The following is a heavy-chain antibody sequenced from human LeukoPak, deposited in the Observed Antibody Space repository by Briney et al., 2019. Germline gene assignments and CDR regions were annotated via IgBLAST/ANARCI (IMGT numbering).Heavy chain of an antibody. D-gene: IGHD6-13*01. CDR1: GYTFTSYW. CDR2: INPDGGST. CDR3: ARAPRNSSTMLDY. J-gene: IGHJ4*02. V-gene: IGHV1-46*01. Sequence: GASVNVSCRASGYTFTSYWIQWVRQAPGQGLEWMGLINPDGGSTAYAHRFQGRVTMTRDTSTGTVYMDFSSLRSEDTALYYCARAPRNSSTMLDYWGQGTLVTVSS.